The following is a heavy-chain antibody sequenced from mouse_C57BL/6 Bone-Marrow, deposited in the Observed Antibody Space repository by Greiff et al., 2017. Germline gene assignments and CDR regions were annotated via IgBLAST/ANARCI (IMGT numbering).Heavy chain of an antibody. CDR2: ILPGSGST. D-gene: IGHD1-1*01. V-gene: IGHV1-9*01. CDR3: ARRITAVLGDY. Sequence: QVQLQQSGAELMKPGASVKLSCKATGYTFTGYWIEWVKQRPGHGLEWIGEILPGSGSTNYNEKFKGKATFTADTSSNTAYMQLSSLTTEDSAIYYCARRITAVLGDYWGQGTTLTVSP. J-gene: IGHJ2*01. CDR1: GYTFTGYW.